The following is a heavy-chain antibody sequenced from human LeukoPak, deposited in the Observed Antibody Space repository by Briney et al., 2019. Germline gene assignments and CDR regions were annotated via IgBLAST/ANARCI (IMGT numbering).Heavy chain of an antibody. V-gene: IGHV4-30-2*01. Sequence: TSQTLSLTWAVAGGSIISGGYACSWIRQPPWKGLEWIGYIYRSGSTYYSPSVKTRVTISVDRSKNQFSLKLSFVTAADTAVYYCVRGGAVPAANPLHYYYYGMDVWGKGTTVTVSS. J-gene: IGHJ6*04. D-gene: IGHD2-2*01. CDR2: IYRSGST. CDR3: VRGGAVPAANPLHYYYYGMDV. CDR1: GGSIISGGYA.